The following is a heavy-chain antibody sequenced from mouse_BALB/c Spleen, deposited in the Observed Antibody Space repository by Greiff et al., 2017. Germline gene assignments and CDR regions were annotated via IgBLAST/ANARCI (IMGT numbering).Heavy chain of an antibody. J-gene: IGHJ3*01. CDR3: ARDYRYDAWFAY. Sequence: EVKLVESGPELVKPGASVKISCKASGYSFTGYYLHWVKQSHVKSLEWIGRINPYNGATSYNQNFKDKASLTVDKSSSTAYMELHSLTSEDSAVYYCARDYRYDAWFAYWGQGTLVTVSA. D-gene: IGHD2-14*01. V-gene: IGHV1-31*01. CDR2: INPYNGAT. CDR1: GYSFTGYY.